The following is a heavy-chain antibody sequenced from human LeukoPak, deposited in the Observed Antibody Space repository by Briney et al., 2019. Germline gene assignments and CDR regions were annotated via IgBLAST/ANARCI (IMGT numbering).Heavy chain of an antibody. CDR1: GFTFSSYG. D-gene: IGHD5-12*01. J-gene: IGHJ4*02. CDR2: ISYDGSNK. Sequence: PGGSLRLSCAASGFTFSSYGMHWVRQAPGKGLEWVAVISYDGSNKYYADSVKGRFTISRDNSKNTLYLQMNSLRAEDTAVYYCAQDGGYESQLDYWGQGTLVTVSS. CDR3: AQDGGYESQLDY. V-gene: IGHV3-30*18.